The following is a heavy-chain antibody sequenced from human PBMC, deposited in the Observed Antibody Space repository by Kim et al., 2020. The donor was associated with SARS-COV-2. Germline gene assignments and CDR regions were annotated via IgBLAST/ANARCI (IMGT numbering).Heavy chain of an antibody. Sequence: SVKVSCKASGGSFNNYDISWVRQAPGQGLEWMGGITPIFGTSKYAQKFQGRVTISADESTSTAYMELRSLRSEDAAVYYCARDRGIAVAGSNFWAFDIWGQGTMVTVSS. CDR3: ARDRGIAVAGSNFWAFDI. J-gene: IGHJ3*02. CDR1: GGSFNNYD. V-gene: IGHV1-69*13. CDR2: ITPIFGTS. D-gene: IGHD6-19*01.